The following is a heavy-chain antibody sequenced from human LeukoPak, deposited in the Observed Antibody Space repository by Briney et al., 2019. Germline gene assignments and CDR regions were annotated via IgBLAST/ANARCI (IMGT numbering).Heavy chain of an antibody. CDR3: ATVVPNDYYYYYGMDV. CDR1: GGTFSSYA. V-gene: IGHV1-69*04. CDR2: IIPIFGIA. D-gene: IGHD2-15*01. J-gene: IGHJ6*02. Sequence: AASVKVSCKASGGTFSSYAISWVRQAPGQGLEWMGRIIPIFGIANYAQKFQGRVTITADKSTSTAYMELSSLRSEDTAVYYCATVVPNDYYYYYGMDVWGQGTTVTVSS.